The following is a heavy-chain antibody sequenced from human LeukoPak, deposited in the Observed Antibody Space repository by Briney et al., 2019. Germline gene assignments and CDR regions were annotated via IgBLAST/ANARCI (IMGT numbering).Heavy chain of an antibody. J-gene: IGHJ4*02. CDR3: ARDSSPLEYYYGSGSYPPLDY. V-gene: IGHV1-69*04. D-gene: IGHD3-10*01. Sequence: SGKVSCKASGGTFSGYAISWVRQAPGQGLEWMGRIIPILCIANYAQKFQGRVTITADKSTSTAYMELSSLRSEDTAVYYCARDSSPLEYYYGSGSYPPLDYWGQGTLVTVSS. CDR2: IIPILCIA. CDR1: GGTFSGYA.